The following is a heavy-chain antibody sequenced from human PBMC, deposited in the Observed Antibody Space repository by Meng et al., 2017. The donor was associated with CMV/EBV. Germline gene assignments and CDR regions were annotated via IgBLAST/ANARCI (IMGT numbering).Heavy chain of an antibody. CDR3: ARMEGYCSSTSCNYYYYGMDV. CDR2: ISSSSSYI. V-gene: IGHV3-21*01. D-gene: IGHD2-2*01. CDR1: GFTFSSYS. Sequence: GSLRLSCAASGFTFSSYSMNWVRQAPGKGLEWVSSISSSSSYIYYADSVKGRFTISRDNAKNSLYLQMNSLRAEDTAVYYCARMEGYCSSTSCNYYYYGMDVWGQGTTVTVSS. J-gene: IGHJ6*02.